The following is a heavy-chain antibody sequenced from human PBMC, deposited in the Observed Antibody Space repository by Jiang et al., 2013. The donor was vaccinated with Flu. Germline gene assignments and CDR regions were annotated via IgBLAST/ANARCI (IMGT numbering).Heavy chain of an antibody. V-gene: IGHV3-30-3*01. CDR2: ISYDGSNK. CDR3: ARDGIVVVPAAMPETYYYYGMDV. Sequence: VQLVESGGGVVQPGRSLRLSCAASGFTFSSYAMHWVRQAPGKGLEWVAVISYDGSNKYYADSVKGRFTISRDNSKNTLYLQMNSLRAEDTAVYYCARDGIVVVPAAMPETYYYYGMDVWGQGTTVTVS. J-gene: IGHJ6*02. CDR1: GFTFSSYA. D-gene: IGHD2-2*01.